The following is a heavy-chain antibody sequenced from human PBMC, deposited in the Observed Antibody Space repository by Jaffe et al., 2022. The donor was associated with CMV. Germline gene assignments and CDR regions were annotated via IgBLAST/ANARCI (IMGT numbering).Heavy chain of an antibody. CDR2: INHSGST. J-gene: IGHJ4*02. CDR1: GGSFSGYY. D-gene: IGHD5-12*01. CDR3: ARGRSSKRWLQFDY. Sequence: QVQLQQWGAGLLKPSETLSLTCAVYGGSFSGYYWSWIRQPPGKGLEWIGEINHSGSTNYNPSLKSRVTISVDTSKNQFSLKLSSVTAADTAVYYCARGRSSKRWLQFDYWGQGTLVTVSS. V-gene: IGHV4-34*01.